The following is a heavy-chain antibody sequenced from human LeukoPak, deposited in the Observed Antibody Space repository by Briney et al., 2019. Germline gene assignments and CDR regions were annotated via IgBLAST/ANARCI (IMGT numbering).Heavy chain of an antibody. Sequence: ASVKVSCKASGYTFTSYYMHWVRQAPGQGLEGMGLINPSGSSTSYAQKFQGRLSLTRDMSTSTDYMELSSLRSEDTAVYYCARDNSVGGTAWWFDPWGQGTLVTVSS. CDR3: ARDNSVGGTAWWFDP. V-gene: IGHV1-46*01. CDR2: INPSGSST. D-gene: IGHD1-26*01. CDR1: GYTFTSYY. J-gene: IGHJ5*02.